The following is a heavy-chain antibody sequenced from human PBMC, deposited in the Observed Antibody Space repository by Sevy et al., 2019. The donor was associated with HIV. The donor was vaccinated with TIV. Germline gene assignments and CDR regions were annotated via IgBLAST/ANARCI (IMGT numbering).Heavy chain of an antibody. V-gene: IGHV3-21*06. J-gene: IGHJ5*02. D-gene: IGHD3-22*01. CDR2: ISGRRNYI. CDR3: ARVATTDYYDSSGYAGAWKWFDP. CDR1: GITFSSYT. Sequence: WGSLRLSCAASGITFSSYTMNWVRQAPGKGLEWVASISGRRNYIYYAGSVKGRFTVSRDNDKNSLYLQMNSLRVEDTAVYYCARVATTDYYDSSGYAGAWKWFDPWGQGTQVTVSS.